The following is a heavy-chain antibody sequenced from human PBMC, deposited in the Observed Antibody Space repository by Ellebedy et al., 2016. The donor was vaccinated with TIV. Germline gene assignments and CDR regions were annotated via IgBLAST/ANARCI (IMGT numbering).Heavy chain of an antibody. CDR2: IYPGDSDT. D-gene: IGHD3-10*01. V-gene: IGHV5-51*01. CDR3: ARRSAWFGESLDAFDI. CDR1: GYSFTSYW. Sequence: GESLKISCKGSGYSFTSYWIGWVRQMPGKGLEWMGIIYPGDSDTRYSPSFQGQVTISADKSIGTAYLQWSSLKASDTAMYYCARRSAWFGESLDAFDIWGQGTMVTVSS. J-gene: IGHJ3*02.